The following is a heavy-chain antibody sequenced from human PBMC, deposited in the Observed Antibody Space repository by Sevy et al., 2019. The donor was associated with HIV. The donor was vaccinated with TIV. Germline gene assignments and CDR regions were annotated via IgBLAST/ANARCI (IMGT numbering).Heavy chain of an antibody. CDR2: IRPDGSDK. J-gene: IGHJ4*02. CDR1: GFTFSPYW. CDR3: ARGVGLDC. D-gene: IGHD1-26*01. V-gene: IGHV3-7*01. Sequence: GESLKISCAASGFTFSPYWMTCVRQAPGKGLEWVANIRPDGSDKYYVDSVKGRFTISRDNAKNSLYLQMNSLRADDTAMYYCARGVGLDCWGQGALVTVSS.